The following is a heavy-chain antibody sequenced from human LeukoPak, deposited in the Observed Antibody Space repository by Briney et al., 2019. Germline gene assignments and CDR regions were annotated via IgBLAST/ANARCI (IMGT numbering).Heavy chain of an antibody. V-gene: IGHV3-23*01. J-gene: IGHJ4*02. D-gene: IGHD3-10*01. CDR1: GFSFGSEA. CDR2: ISPGGGTT. Sequence: PGGSLRLSCVVSGFSFGSEAMGWVRQAPGRGLEWVSSISPGGGTTYYADSVKGRFTISRDNSENTLYVEMNSLRAEDTAIYYCAKSRSGSANWALRIFDNWGQGTLVSVSS. CDR3: AKSRSGSANWALRIFDN.